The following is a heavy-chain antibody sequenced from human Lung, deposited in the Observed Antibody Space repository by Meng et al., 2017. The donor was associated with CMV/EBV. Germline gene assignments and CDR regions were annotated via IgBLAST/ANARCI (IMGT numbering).Heavy chain of an antibody. CDR3: ARCLDSWLYFAS. Sequence: SGTLSLTCTVSGCSVSSGCYCWSCILQRQGKGLVWIGYVDYRGSTNYNPSLNSGVTISVNATKNQFFLRLSSVTAADTAVYCCARCLDSWLYFASWGQGTPVTVSS. CDR2: VDYRGST. V-gene: IGHV4-61*01. D-gene: IGHD3-9*01. CDR1: GCSVSSGCYC. J-gene: IGHJ4*02.